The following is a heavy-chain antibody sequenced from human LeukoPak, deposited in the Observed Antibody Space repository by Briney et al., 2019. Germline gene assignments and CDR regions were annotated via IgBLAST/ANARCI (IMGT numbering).Heavy chain of an antibody. CDR3: ARHQHQLVTGYDY. V-gene: IGHV4-4*09. Sequence: PSETLSLTCTVSGGSISSYCWNWIRQPPGKGLEWIGYSCTSASTNYNPSLMSRVTISVETSKNQFSLKLISVTAAGTAVYYCARHQHQLVTGYDYWGQGTLVTVSS. CDR1: GGSISSYC. CDR2: SCTSAST. D-gene: IGHD6-13*01. J-gene: IGHJ4*02.